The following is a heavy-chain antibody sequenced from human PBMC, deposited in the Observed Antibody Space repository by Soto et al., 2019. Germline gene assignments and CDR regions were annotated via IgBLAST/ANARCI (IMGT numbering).Heavy chain of an antibody. CDR2: IWYDGSNK. V-gene: IGHV3-33*01. CDR1: GFTFSSYG. CDR3: ARLLWFGELSSYFDY. D-gene: IGHD3-10*01. Sequence: PGGSLRLSGAASGFTFSSYGMHWVRQAPGKGLEWVAVIWYDGSNKYYADSVKGRSTISRDNSKNTLYLQMNSLRAEDTAVYYCARLLWFGELSSYFDYWGQGTLVTVSS. J-gene: IGHJ4*02.